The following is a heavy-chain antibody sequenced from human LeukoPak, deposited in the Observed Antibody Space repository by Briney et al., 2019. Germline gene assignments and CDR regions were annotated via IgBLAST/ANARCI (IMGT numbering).Heavy chain of an antibody. CDR3: ARDCSSTSCNTNSDAFDI. Sequence: TVKVSCKASGGTFSSYAISWVRQAPGQGLEWMGGIIPIFGTANYAQKFQGRVTITADESTSTAYMELSSLRSEDTAVYYCARDCSSTSCNTNSDAFDIWGQGTMVTVSS. V-gene: IGHV1-69*13. D-gene: IGHD2-2*02. CDR1: GGTFSSYA. J-gene: IGHJ3*02. CDR2: IIPIFGTA.